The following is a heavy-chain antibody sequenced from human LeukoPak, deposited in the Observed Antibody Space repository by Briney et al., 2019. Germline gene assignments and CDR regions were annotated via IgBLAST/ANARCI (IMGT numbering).Heavy chain of an antibody. CDR1: GYTFTGYG. CDR3: ASLDTSLGSYFDY. V-gene: IGHV1-18*01. CDR2: ISAYNGNT. J-gene: IGHJ4*02. D-gene: IGHD5-18*01. Sequence: ASVKVSCMASGYTFTGYGISWVRQAPGQGLEWMGWISAYNGNTNYAQKLQGRVTMTTDTSTSTAYMELRSLRSDDTAVYYCASLDTSLGSYFDYWGQGTLVTVSS.